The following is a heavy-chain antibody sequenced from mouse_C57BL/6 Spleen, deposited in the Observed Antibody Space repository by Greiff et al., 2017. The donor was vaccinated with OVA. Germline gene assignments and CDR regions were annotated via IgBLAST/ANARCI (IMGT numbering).Heavy chain of an antibody. CDR3: ARYGYWYFDV. Sequence: EVKLMESEGGLVQPGSSMKLSCTASGFTFSDYYMAWVRQVPEKGLEWVANINYDGSSTYYLDSLKSRFIISRDNAKNILYLQMSSLKSEDTATYYCARYGYWYFDVWGTGTTVTVSS. J-gene: IGHJ1*03. CDR2: INYDGSST. V-gene: IGHV5-16*01. D-gene: IGHD2-10*02. CDR1: GFTFSDYY.